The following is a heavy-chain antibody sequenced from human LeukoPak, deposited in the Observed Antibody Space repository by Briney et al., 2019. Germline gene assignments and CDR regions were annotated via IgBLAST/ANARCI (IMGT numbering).Heavy chain of an antibody. D-gene: IGHD3-22*01. CDR2: IYYSGST. CDR1: GGSISSYY. Sequence: SETLSLTCTVSGGSISSYYWSWIRQPPGKGLEWIGYIYYSGSTNYNPSLKSRVTISVDTSKNQFSLKLSSVTAADTAVYYCARGSSPGLPCYDSPKLKFDPWGQGTLVTVSS. V-gene: IGHV4-59*01. J-gene: IGHJ5*02. CDR3: ARGSSPGLPCYDSPKLKFDP.